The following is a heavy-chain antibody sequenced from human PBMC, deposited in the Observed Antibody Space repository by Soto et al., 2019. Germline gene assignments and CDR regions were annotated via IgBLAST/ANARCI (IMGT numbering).Heavy chain of an antibody. CDR1: GGSISSSNW. D-gene: IGHD3-10*01. CDR3: ARGSDGSWYNWFDP. Sequence: SETLSLTCAVSGGSISSSNWWSWVRQPPGKGLEWIGEIYHSGSTNYNPSLKSRVTISVDTSKNQFSLKLSSVTAADTAVYYCARGSDGSWYNWFDPWGQGTLVTVSS. CDR2: IYHSGST. V-gene: IGHV4-4*02. J-gene: IGHJ5*02.